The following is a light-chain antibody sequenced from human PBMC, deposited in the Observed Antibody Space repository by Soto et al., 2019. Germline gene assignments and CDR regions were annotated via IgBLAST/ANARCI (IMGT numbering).Light chain of an antibody. J-gene: IGKJ5*01. Sequence: DIQMTQSPSTLSGSVGDRVTITCRASQTRSSWLAWYQQKPGKAPKLLIYAASSLQTGVPSRFSGSGSGTDFTLTINSLQPEDFATYSCQQSYSTPSTFGQGTRLEIK. V-gene: IGKV1-39*01. CDR3: QQSYSTPST. CDR2: AAS. CDR1: QTRSSW.